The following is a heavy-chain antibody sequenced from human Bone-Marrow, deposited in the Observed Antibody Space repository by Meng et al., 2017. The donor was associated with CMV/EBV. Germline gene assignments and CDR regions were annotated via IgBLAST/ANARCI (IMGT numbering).Heavy chain of an antibody. J-gene: IGHJ5*02. Sequence: GESLKISCAASGFTFSSYTLNWVRQAPGKGLEWVAFIRYDGSNKYYADSVKGRFTISRDNSKNTLYLQMNSLRAEDTAVYYCARGGLNWFDPWGQGTLVTVSS. D-gene: IGHD3/OR15-3a*01. CDR2: IRYDGSNK. CDR1: GFTFSSYT. V-gene: IGHV3-30*02. CDR3: ARGGLNWFDP.